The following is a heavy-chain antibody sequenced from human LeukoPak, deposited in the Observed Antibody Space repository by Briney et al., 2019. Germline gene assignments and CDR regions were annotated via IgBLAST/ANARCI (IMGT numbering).Heavy chain of an antibody. CDR2: IRSTANGYAT. CDR1: GFTFSGSA. D-gene: IGHD3-22*01. CDR3: AKGPPYYYDSSGYYPAFDY. J-gene: IGHJ4*02. Sequence: TGGSLRLSCAASGFTFSGSALHWVRQASGKGLEWVGRIRSTANGYATAYAASVKGRFTISRDDSKNTLYLQMNSLRAEDTAVYYCAKGPPYYYDSSGYYPAFDYWGQGTLVTVSS. V-gene: IGHV3-73*01.